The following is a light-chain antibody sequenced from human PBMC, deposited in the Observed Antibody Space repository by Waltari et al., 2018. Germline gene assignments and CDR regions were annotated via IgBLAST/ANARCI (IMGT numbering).Light chain of an antibody. Sequence: QSALTQPASVSGSPGQSITIPCTGTSSDVGGYNSVPWYQDHPGQAPKVIIYDVSDRPSGISERFSGSKSGNTASLTISGLQAEDEADYYCSSQSSDNVVLFGGGTKLIVL. CDR3: SSQSSDNVVL. CDR1: SSDVGGYNS. CDR2: DVS. V-gene: IGLV2-14*03. J-gene: IGLJ2*01.